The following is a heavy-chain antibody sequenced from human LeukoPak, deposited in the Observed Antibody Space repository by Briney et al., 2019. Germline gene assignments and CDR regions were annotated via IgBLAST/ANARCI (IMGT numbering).Heavy chain of an antibody. J-gene: IGHJ4*01. CDR3: ARAVYNSNYLGY. CDR2: INSDGSST. D-gene: IGHD6-19*01. CDR1: GFTFSSYW. V-gene: IGHV3-74*01. Sequence: PGGSLRLSCAASGFTFSSYWMHWVRQAPGKGLVWVSRINSDGSSTNYADSVKGRFTISRDNAKNTLYLQMNSLRAEDTAMYYCARAVYNSNYLGYWGQGTLVTVSS.